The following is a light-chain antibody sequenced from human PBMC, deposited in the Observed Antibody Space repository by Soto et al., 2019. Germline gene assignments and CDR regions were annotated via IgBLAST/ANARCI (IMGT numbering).Light chain of an antibody. CDR2: DAS. CDR1: QSVSSY. CDR3: QQRSNWPPGVYT. Sequence: EIVMTQSPDTLSLSPGERATLSCRASQSVSSYLAWYQQKPGQAPRLLIYDASNRATGIPARFSGSGSGTDFTLTISSLEPEDFAVYFCQQRSNWPPGVYTFGQGTKVDIK. J-gene: IGKJ2*01. V-gene: IGKV3-11*01.